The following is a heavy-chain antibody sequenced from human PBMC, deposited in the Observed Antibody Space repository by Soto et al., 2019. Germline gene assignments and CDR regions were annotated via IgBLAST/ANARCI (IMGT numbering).Heavy chain of an antibody. D-gene: IGHD2-21*01. V-gene: IGHV4-39*01. CDR2: IYYSGST. CDR1: GCSISSSSYY. Sequence: SVTLSLPCPVSGCSISSSSYYWGWIRQPPGKGLEWIGSIYYSGSTYYNPSLKSRVTISVDTSKNQFSLKLSSVTAADTAVYYCASIGVYYYYGMDVWGQGTTVTVYS. J-gene: IGHJ6*02. CDR3: ASIGVYYYYGMDV.